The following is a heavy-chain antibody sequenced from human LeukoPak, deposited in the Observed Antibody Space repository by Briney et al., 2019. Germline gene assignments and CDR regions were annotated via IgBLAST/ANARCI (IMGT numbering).Heavy chain of an antibody. Sequence: SVKVSCKASGGTFSSYAISWVRQAPGQGLEWMGGIIPIFGTANYAQKFQGRVTITTDESTSTAYMELSSLRSEDTAVYYCARTPPGLRFLEWWGQGTLITVSS. D-gene: IGHD3-3*01. CDR1: GGTFSSYA. V-gene: IGHV1-69*05. CDR3: ARTPPGLRFLEW. CDR2: IIPIFGTA. J-gene: IGHJ4*02.